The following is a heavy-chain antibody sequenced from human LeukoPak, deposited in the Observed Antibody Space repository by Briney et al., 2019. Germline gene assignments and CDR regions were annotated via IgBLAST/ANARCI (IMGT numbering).Heavy chain of an antibody. CDR1: GFTVSSNY. V-gene: IGHV3-66*02. CDR3: ASRGYSYGQTIDY. Sequence: GGSLRLSCAASGFTVSSNYMSWVRQAPGKGPEWVSVIYSGGSTYYADSVKGRFTISRDNSKNTLYLQMNSLRAEDTAVYYCASRGYSYGQTIDYWGQGTLVTVSS. D-gene: IGHD5-18*01. CDR2: IYSGGST. J-gene: IGHJ4*02.